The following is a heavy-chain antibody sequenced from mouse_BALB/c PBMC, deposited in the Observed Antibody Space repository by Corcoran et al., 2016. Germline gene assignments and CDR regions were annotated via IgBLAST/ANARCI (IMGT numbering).Heavy chain of an antibody. D-gene: IGHD2-5*01. Sequence: EVQLQQSGPELVKPGASVKISCKASGYTFTDYYMNWVKQSHGKSLEWIGDINPNNGGTSYNQKFKGKDTLTVDKSSSTAYMELRSLTSEDSAVYDRARYAYRTYLPFWGQGTTLTVSS. CDR2: INPNNGGT. V-gene: IGHV1-26*01. CDR1: GYTFTDYY. J-gene: IGHJ2*01. CDR3: ARYAYRTYLPF.